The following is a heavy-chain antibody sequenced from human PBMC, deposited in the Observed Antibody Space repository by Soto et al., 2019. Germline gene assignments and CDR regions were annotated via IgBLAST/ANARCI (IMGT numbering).Heavy chain of an antibody. D-gene: IGHD6-13*01. Sequence: GGSLRLSCAASGFTFSSYWMSWVRQAPGKGLEWVANIKQDGSEKYYVDSVKGRFTISRDNAKNSLYLQMNSLRAEDTAVYYCARDPYVIAAAGPGIDYFYYGMDVWGQGTTVTVSS. CDR1: GFTFSSYW. V-gene: IGHV3-7*01. J-gene: IGHJ6*02. CDR3: ARDPYVIAAAGPGIDYFYYGMDV. CDR2: IKQDGSEK.